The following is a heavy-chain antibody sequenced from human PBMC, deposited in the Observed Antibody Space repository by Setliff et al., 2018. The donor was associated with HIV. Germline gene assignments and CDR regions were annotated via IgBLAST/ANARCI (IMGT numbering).Heavy chain of an antibody. D-gene: IGHD3-10*01. CDR3: ARDRDYYYGSGSYERYFDY. J-gene: IGHJ4*02. CDR2: IYYNGIT. V-gene: IGHV4-59*11. CDR1: GGSISSHY. Sequence: SETLSLTCTVSGGSISSHYWSWIRQPPGKGLEWIGSIYYNGITNYNPSLKSRVTVSVDTSKNQFSLKLSSVTAADTAVYYCARDRDYYYGSGSYERYFDYWGQGTLVTVSS.